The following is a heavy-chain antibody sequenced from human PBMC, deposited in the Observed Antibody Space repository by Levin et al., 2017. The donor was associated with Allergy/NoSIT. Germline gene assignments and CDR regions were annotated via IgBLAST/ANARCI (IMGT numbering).Heavy chain of an antibody. CDR1: GFTFSSYG. J-gene: IGHJ4*02. Sequence: GGSLRLSCAASGFTFSSYGMHWVRQAPGKGLEWVAVISYDGSNKYYADSVKGRFTISRDNSKNTLYLQMNSLRAEDTAVYYCAKGGGSIAARLGRYYFDYWGQGTLVTVSS. CDR3: AKGGGSIAARLGRYYFDY. D-gene: IGHD6-6*01. V-gene: IGHV3-30*18. CDR2: ISYDGSNK.